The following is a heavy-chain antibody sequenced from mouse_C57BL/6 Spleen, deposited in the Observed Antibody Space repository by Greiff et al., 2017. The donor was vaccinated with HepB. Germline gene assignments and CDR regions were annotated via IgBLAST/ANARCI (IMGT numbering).Heavy chain of an antibody. J-gene: IGHJ2*01. D-gene: IGHD1-1*01. CDR1: GFTFSSYG. CDR3: ARGGDYYGSSYEDY. Sequence: EVQLQESGGDLVKPGGSLKLSCAASGFTFSSYGMSWVRQTPDKRLEWVATISSGGSYTYYPDSVKGRFTISRDNAKNTLYLQMSSLKSEDTAMYYCARGGDYYGSSYEDYWGQGTTLTVSS. CDR2: ISSGGSYT. V-gene: IGHV5-6*01.